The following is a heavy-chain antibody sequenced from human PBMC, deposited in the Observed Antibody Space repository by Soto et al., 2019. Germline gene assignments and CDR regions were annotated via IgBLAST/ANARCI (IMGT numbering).Heavy chain of an antibody. CDR2: IYHSGST. Sequence: QVQLQESGPGLVKPSGTLSLTCAVSGGSISSSNWWSWVRQPPGKGLEWIGEIYHSGSTNYNPSLKRRVTLSVDKSKNQFSLKLSSVTAADTAVYYCARVPPYGSGSYWDDYWGQGTLVTVSS. D-gene: IGHD3-10*01. J-gene: IGHJ4*02. CDR3: ARVPPYGSGSYWDDY. V-gene: IGHV4-4*02. CDR1: GGSISSSNW.